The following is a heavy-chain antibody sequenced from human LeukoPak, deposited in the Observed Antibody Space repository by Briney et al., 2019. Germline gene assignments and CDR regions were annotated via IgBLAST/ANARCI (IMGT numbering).Heavy chain of an antibody. CDR2: IYYSGST. J-gene: IGHJ5*02. D-gene: IGHD5-12*01. CDR1: GGSISSYY. V-gene: IGHV4-59*08. CDR3: ARLVASRVNWFDP. Sequence: SETLSLTCTVSGGSISSYYWSWIRQPPGKGLEWIGYIYYSGSTNYNPSLKSRVTISVDTSKNQFSLKLSSVTAADTAVYYCARLVASRVNWFDPWGQGTLVTVPS.